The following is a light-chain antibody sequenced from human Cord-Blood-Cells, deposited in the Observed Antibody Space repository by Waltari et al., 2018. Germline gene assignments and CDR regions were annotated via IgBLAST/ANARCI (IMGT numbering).Light chain of an antibody. CDR2: DVS. V-gene: IGLV2-14*03. CDR1: SRDVGGYNY. Sequence: QSALTQPASVSGSPGQLITISCTGTSRDVGGYNYVSRYQPHPGKAPKLMIYDVSNRPSAVSNRFCCSKSGNTASLTISGLQAEDEADYYCSSYTSSSTPYVFGTGTKVTVL. J-gene: IGLJ1*01. CDR3: SSYTSSSTPYV.